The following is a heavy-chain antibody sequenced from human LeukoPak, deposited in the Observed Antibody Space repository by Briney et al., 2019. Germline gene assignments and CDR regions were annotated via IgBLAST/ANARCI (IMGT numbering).Heavy chain of an antibody. V-gene: IGHV3-7*01. D-gene: IGHD3-16*01. Sequence: GGSLRLSCAASGFTFSKSWMSWVRQAPGKGLEWVANMHEDGSEKDYVDSVKGRFTISRDNARKSLYLQMSSLRAEATAVYYCATYSHWVAGDVWGQGTTDPVSS. J-gene: IGHJ6*02. CDR2: MHEDGSEK. CDR1: GFTFSKSW. CDR3: ATYSHWVAGDV.